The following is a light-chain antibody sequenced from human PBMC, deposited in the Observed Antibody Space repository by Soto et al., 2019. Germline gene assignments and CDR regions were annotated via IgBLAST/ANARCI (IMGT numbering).Light chain of an antibody. J-gene: IGKJ4*01. Sequence: EIVMTQSPGTLSVSTGEGATLACRASQSVDSNLAWYQQKPGQAPRLLIYGASTRATGIPDRFRGSGSGTEFTLTISSLQSEDFAVYYCQQYDSWPLTFGGGTKVEIK. CDR2: GAS. V-gene: IGKV3D-15*01. CDR3: QQYDSWPLT. CDR1: QSVDSN.